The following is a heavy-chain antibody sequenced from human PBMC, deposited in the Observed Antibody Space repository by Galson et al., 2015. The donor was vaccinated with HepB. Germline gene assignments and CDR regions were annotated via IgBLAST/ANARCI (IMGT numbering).Heavy chain of an antibody. CDR2: ITWDGANR. V-gene: IGHV3-43*01. J-gene: IGHJ4*02. CDR1: GFTFDDYT. CDR3: AKDFGTGYYEFDY. Sequence: SLRLSCAASGFTFDDYTMHWIRQPPGKGLEWVSLITWDGANRYYGDSVKGRFTISRDNSKNSLYLQMDSLRTEDTALYYCAKDFGTGYYEFDYWGQGTLVTVS. D-gene: IGHD3-22*01.